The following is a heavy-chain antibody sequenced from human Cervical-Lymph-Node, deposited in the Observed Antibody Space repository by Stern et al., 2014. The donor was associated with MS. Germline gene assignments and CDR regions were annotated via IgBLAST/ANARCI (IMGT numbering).Heavy chain of an antibody. CDR3: AHRTAGPFDY. CDR2: SDWDDQK. CDR1: GFSLSTSALG. J-gene: IGHJ4*02. V-gene: IGHV2-5*02. Sequence: ESGPALVKPTQILTLTCTFSGFSLSTSALGVGWIRQPPGEALEWLAYSDWDDQKRYSPSLKSRLTITKDTSKNQVVLTLTNVDPVDTATYYCAHRTAGPFDYWGQGTLVTVSS.